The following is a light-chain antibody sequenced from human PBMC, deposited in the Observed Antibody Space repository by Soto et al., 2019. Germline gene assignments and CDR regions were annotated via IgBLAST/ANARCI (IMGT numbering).Light chain of an antibody. J-gene: IGLJ3*02. Sequence: QSVLTQPPSASGPPGQRVAIPCSGSTSNIGSKYVYWYQQLPGTAPKLLIYRNSQRPSGVPDRFSGSKSCTSASRAISGLRSEDEDAYSCAAWDGSLSGWVFGGGTNLTVL. V-gene: IGLV1-47*01. CDR3: AAWDGSLSGWV. CDR2: RNS. CDR1: TSNIGSKY.